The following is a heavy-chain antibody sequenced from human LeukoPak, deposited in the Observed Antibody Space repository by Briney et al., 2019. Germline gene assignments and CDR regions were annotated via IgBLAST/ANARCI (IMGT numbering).Heavy chain of an antibody. Sequence: GGSLRLSCAASGFTFINAWMSWVRQAPGKGLEWVGRIKSKTDGGTTDYAAPVKGRFTISRDDSKNTLYLQMNSLKTEDTAVYYCTTLDYYDSSTFDYWGQGTLVTVSS. CDR1: GFTFINAW. J-gene: IGHJ4*02. CDR2: IKSKTDGGTT. CDR3: TTLDYYDSSTFDY. V-gene: IGHV3-15*01. D-gene: IGHD3-22*01.